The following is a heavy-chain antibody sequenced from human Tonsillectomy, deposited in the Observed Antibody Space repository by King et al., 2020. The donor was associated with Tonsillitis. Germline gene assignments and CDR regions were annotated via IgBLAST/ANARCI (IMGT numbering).Heavy chain of an antibody. CDR3: ARDREEPTNRYYYDSSGYHYYYYGMDV. V-gene: IGHV1-18*01. D-gene: IGHD3-22*01. CDR2: ISTYNGNT. J-gene: IGHJ6*02. CDR1: GYTFTGYG. Sequence: QLVQSGAEVKKPGASVKVSCKASGYTFTGYGISWVRQAPGQGLEWMGWISTYNGNTNYAQRLQGRVTMTTDTSTSTAYIELRSLRSDDTAVYYCARDREEPTNRYYYDSSGYHYYYYGMDVWGQGTTVTVSS.